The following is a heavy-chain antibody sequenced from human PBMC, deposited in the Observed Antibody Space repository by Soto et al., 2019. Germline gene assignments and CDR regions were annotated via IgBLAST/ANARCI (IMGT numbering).Heavy chain of an antibody. CDR1: GFTFSSYG. CDR3: ARDYEQMVKYYYYYGMDV. D-gene: IGHD6-13*01. Sequence: PGGSLRLSCAASGFTFSSYGMHWVRQAPGKGLEWVAVISYDGSNKYYADSVKGRFTISRDNSKNTLYLQMNSLRAEDTAVYYCARDYEQMVKYYYYYGMDVWGQGTTVTVSS. J-gene: IGHJ6*02. CDR2: ISYDGSNK. V-gene: IGHV3-30*03.